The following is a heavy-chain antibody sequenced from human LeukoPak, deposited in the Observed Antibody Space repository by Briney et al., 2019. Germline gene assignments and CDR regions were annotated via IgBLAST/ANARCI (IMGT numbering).Heavy chain of an antibody. CDR2: IYSGGST. CDR1: GFTVSSNY. CDR3: AREILSYFDY. V-gene: IGHV3-66*01. J-gene: IGHJ4*02. Sequence: PSGGSLRLSCAASGFTVSSNYMSWVRQAPGKGLEWVSVIYSGGSTYYADSVKGRFTISRDNSKNTLYLQMNSLRAEDTAVYYCAREILSYFDYWGQGTLVTVSS.